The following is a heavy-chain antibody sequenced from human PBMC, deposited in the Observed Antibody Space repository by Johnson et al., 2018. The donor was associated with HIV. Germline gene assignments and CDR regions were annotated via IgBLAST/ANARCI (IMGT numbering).Heavy chain of an antibody. Sequence: QVQLVESGGGLVQPGGSLRLSCAASGFSSSRYAMHWIRQATGKGLEWVSVIYTGSDSTSYTDSVKGRFSISRDNSKNTLYLQMNSLRAEDTAVYYCAKDRWVGVGDAFDIWGQGTMVTVSS. D-gene: IGHD2-15*01. J-gene: IGHJ3*02. CDR1: GFSSSRYA. CDR3: AKDRWVGVGDAFDI. V-gene: IGHV3-NL1*01. CDR2: IYTGSDST.